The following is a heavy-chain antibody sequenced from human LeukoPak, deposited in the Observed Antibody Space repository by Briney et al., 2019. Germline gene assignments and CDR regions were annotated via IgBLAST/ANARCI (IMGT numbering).Heavy chain of an antibody. CDR2: TYFRSKWYN. J-gene: IGHJ2*01. CDR1: GDSVFSNSS. V-gene: IGHV6-1*01. CDR3: ARDASWYFDL. Sequence: SQTLSLTCAISGDSVFSNSSWNWIRQSPSRGLEWLGRTYFRSKWYNGYAESVKSRITINPDTSKNQFSLQLTSVTPEDTAIYYCARDASWYFDLWGRGTLVTVSS.